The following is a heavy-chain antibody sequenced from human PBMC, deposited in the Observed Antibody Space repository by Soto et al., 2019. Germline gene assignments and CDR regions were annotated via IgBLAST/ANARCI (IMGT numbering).Heavy chain of an antibody. V-gene: IGHV4-39*01. CDR1: GGSISSSSYY. Sequence: PSETLSLTCTVSGGSISSSSYYWGWIRQPPGKGLEWIGSIYYSGSTYYNPSLKSRVTISVDTSKNQFSLRLSSVTAADTAVYYCARLRGGTAGCSGGSCYFNWFDPWGQGTLVTVSS. CDR3: ARLRGGTAGCSGGSCYFNWFDP. CDR2: IYYSGST. D-gene: IGHD2-15*01. J-gene: IGHJ5*02.